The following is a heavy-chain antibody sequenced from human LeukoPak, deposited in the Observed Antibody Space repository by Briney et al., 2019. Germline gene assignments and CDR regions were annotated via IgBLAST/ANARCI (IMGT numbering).Heavy chain of an antibody. V-gene: IGHV4-4*07. Sequence: PSETLSLTCTVSGGSISSYYWSWIRQPAGKGLEWIGRIYTSGSTNYNPSLKSRVTMSVDTSKNQFSLKLSSVTAADTAVYYCARKAIFGVVIILYYFDYWGQGTLVTVSS. J-gene: IGHJ4*02. CDR1: GGSISSYY. CDR3: ARKAIFGVVIILYYFDY. CDR2: IYTSGST. D-gene: IGHD3-3*01.